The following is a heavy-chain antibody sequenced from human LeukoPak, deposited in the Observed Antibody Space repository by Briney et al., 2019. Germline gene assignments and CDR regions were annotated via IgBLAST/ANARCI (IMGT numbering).Heavy chain of an antibody. CDR1: GSIFTSYW. J-gene: IGHJ4*02. CDR2: INPSGGST. Sequence: KPGESLKIPCKGSGSIFTSYWIGWVRQLPGKGLEWMGIINPSGGSTSYAQKFQGRVTMTRDTSTSTVYMELSSLRSEDTAVYYCARDLLPSSATVLLWFGEDYWGQGTLVTVSS. CDR3: ARDLLPSSATVLLWFGEDY. V-gene: IGHV1-46*01. D-gene: IGHD3-10*01.